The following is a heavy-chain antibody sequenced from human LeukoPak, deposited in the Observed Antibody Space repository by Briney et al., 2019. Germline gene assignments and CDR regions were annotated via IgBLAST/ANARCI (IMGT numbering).Heavy chain of an antibody. D-gene: IGHD3-16*01. CDR1: GFIFSSYA. J-gene: IGHJ4*02. CDR2: MSYDGSNK. Sequence: PGGSLRLSCAASGFIFSSYAMHWVRQAPGKGLEWVAVMSYDGSNKYYADSVKGRFTISRDNSKNTLYLQMNSLRAEDTAVYYCARALGGIRIPTNFDYWGQGTLVTVSS. V-gene: IGHV3-30-3*01. CDR3: ARALGGIRIPTNFDY.